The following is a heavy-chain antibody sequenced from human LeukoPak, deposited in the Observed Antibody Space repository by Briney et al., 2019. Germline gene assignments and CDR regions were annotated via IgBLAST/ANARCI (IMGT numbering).Heavy chain of an antibody. Sequence: GGSLRLSCAASGFTFDDYAMHWVRQAPGKGLEWISFITAKGDRTYYADSVKGRFTISRDNSKNSLYLQMNSLRTEDAALYYCAKDRDTTGLYWGQGTLVTVSS. CDR3: AKDRDTTGLY. CDR2: ITAKGDRT. V-gene: IGHV3-43*02. CDR1: GFTFDDYA. J-gene: IGHJ4*02. D-gene: IGHD1-26*01.